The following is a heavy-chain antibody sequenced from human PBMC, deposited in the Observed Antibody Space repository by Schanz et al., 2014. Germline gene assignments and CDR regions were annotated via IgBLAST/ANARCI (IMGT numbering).Heavy chain of an antibody. CDR1: GFTFSSYD. D-gene: IGHD1-20*01. Sequence: VQLVESGGGLVQPGGSLRLSCVASGFTFSSYDVFWVRQAPGKGLEWVAVIWSDGTNEYYADSVKGRFTISGDSSKNTLYLQMNSLRAEDTAVYYCANNWNLDYWGQGTLVTVSS. V-gene: IGHV3-33*06. J-gene: IGHJ4*02. CDR2: IWSDGTNE. CDR3: ANNWNLDY.